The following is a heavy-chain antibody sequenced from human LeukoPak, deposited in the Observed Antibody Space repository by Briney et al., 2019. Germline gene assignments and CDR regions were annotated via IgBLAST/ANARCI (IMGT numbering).Heavy chain of an antibody. CDR2: IYYSGST. V-gene: IGHV4-38-2*01. CDR3: ARALPVGATNYFDY. Sequence: PSETLSLTCAVSGYSISSGYYWGWIRQPPGKGLEWVGYIYYSGSTNYNPSLKSRVTISVDTSKNQFYLKLSSVTAADAAVYYCARALPVGATNYFDYWGQGTLVTVSS. J-gene: IGHJ4*02. CDR1: GYSISSGYY. D-gene: IGHD1-26*01.